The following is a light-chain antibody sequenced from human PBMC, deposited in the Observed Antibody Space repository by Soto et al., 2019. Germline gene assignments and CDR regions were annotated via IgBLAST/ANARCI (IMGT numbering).Light chain of an antibody. CDR1: QSVSSSY. J-gene: IGKJ1*01. CDR3: QQYGSSPWT. CDR2: GAS. Sequence: EVVLSLSLRALSLCPGERATHSCRASQSVSSSYLAGYLQNPGQAPCLVMSGASNRATGIPDRFSGSGSGTVFTLTISRLEPEDFAVYYCQQYGSSPWTFGQG. V-gene: IGKV3-20*01.